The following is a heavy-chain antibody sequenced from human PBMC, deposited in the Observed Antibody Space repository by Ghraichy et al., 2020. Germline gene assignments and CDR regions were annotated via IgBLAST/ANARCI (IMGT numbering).Heavy chain of an antibody. J-gene: IGHJ2*01. V-gene: IGHV3-7*03. CDR3: TRAVRPADL. CDR2: IKEDGSEK. CDR1: GFTFSNYW. Sequence: GGSLRLTCAASGFTFSNYWMSWVRQAPGEGLEWVANIKEDGSEKYPVDSVKGRFTISRDNAKNSLYLQMHSLRAEDTAVYYCTRAVRPADLWGRGTLVIVSS.